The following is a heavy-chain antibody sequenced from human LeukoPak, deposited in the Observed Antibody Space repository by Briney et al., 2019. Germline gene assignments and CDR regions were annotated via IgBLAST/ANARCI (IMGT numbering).Heavy chain of an antibody. CDR2: INARGDT. Sequence: PSETLSLTCAVYGWSFNDYYWNWIRQPPGKGLEWIGEINARGDTNFNPSLKSRVTISVDTSKNQFSLRLTSMIAVDTAVYYCARGQVPAARGYNWFDPWGQGTLVTVSS. J-gene: IGHJ5*02. V-gene: IGHV4-34*01. CDR1: GWSFNDYY. D-gene: IGHD2-2*01. CDR3: ARGQVPAARGYNWFDP.